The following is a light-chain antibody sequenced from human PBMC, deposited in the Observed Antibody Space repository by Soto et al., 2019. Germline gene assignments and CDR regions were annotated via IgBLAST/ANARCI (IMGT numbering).Light chain of an antibody. CDR3: SSYTGSTNYV. CDR2: EVS. Sequence: QSVLTQPPSASGSPGQSVTISCTGTSSDVGGYNYVSWYQQHPGKAPKLMIYEVSERPSGVPDRFSGSKSGNTASLTISGPQAEDEADYYCSSYTGSTNYVFGTGTKVTVL. V-gene: IGLV2-8*01. CDR1: SSDVGGYNY. J-gene: IGLJ1*01.